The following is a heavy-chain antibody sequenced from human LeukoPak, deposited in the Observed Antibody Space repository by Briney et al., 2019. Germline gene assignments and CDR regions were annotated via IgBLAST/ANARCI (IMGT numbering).Heavy chain of an antibody. CDR1: GYTFSGYY. V-gene: IGHV1-2*02. D-gene: IGHD3-3*01. J-gene: IGHJ4*02. Sequence: ASVKVSCKASGYTFSGYYIHWVRQAPGQGLVWMGWINTNSGGTKYAQRFQGRVTMTRDTSISTAYMEVSRLRSDDTAVYFCASSRFLEWLYLLDYWGQGTLVTVSS. CDR3: ASSRFLEWLYLLDY. CDR2: INTNSGGT.